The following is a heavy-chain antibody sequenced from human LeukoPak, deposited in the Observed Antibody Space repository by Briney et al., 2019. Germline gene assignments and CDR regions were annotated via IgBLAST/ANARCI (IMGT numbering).Heavy chain of an antibody. D-gene: IGHD6-13*01. CDR2: IKEEGSEK. J-gene: IGHJ4*02. V-gene: IGHV3-7*01. CDR1: AFTFSRYW. CDR3: ARGGFTSSWYISRDY. Sequence: GGSLRLSCVASAFTFSRYWMTWVRQAPGKGLEWVANIKEEGSEKYYVDSVKGRFTISRDNPKNSLALQMSSLRPEDTAVYYCARGGFTSSWYISRDYWGQGTLVTVSS.